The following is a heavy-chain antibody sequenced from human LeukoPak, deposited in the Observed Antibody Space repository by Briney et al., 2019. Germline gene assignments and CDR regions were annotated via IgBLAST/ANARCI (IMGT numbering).Heavy chain of an antibody. CDR2: IKKDGSEK. CDR1: GFTFSVFW. V-gene: IGHV3-7*04. J-gene: IGHJ6*01. CDR3: ARFCIDCYYAMDV. D-gene: IGHD2-15*01. Sequence: GGSLRLSCAASGFTFSVFWLSWVRQAPGKGLEWVANIKKDGSEKYYAESVRGRFSISRDNAKDSLYLQMSSLRADDTAVYYCARFCIDCYYAMDVWGQGTTVTVSS.